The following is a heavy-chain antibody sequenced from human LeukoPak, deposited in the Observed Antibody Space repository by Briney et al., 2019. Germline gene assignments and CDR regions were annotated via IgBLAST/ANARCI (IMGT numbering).Heavy chain of an antibody. D-gene: IGHD2-15*01. V-gene: IGHV4-30-2*01. CDR2: IYHSGST. CDR1: GGSISSGGYS. J-gene: IGHJ3*02. CDR3: ARGPRGGAFDI. Sequence: SQTLSLTCAVSGGSISSGGYSWSWIRQPPGKGLEWIGYIYHSGSTYYNPSLKSRVTISVDRSKNQFSLKLSSVTAVDTAVYYCARGPRGGAFDIWGQGTMVTVSS.